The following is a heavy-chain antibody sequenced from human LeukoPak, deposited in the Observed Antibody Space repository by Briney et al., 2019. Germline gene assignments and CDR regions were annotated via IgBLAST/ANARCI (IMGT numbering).Heavy chain of an antibody. CDR2: ISSSSSYI. V-gene: IGHV3-21*01. CDR3: ARDPESYYYDSSGYYGPP. Sequence: GGSLRLSCAASGFTFSSYSMNWVRQAPGKGLEWVSSISSSSSYIYYADSVKGRFTISRDNAKNSLYLQMNSLRAEDTAVYYCARDPESYYYDSSGYYGPPWGQGTLVTVSS. D-gene: IGHD3-22*01. CDR1: GFTFSSYS. J-gene: IGHJ5*02.